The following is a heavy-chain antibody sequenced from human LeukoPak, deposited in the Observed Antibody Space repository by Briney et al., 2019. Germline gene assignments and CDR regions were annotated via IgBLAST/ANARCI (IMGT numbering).Heavy chain of an antibody. CDR2: LNAGNGNT. Sequence: ASVKVSCKVSGYTFTSYAMHWVRQAPGQRLEWMGWLNAGNGNTKYSPKVQGRVTITRDTSASTAYMELSSLRSEDTAVYYCARSWDSSGWANYYYYGMDVWGQGTTVTVSS. J-gene: IGHJ6*02. V-gene: IGHV1-3*01. D-gene: IGHD6-19*01. CDR1: GYTFTSYA. CDR3: ARSWDSSGWANYYYYGMDV.